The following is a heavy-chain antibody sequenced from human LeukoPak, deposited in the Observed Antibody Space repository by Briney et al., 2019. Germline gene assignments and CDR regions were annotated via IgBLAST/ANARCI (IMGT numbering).Heavy chain of an antibody. Sequence: GESLKISCKGSGYSFTSYWIGWVRQMPGKGLEWMGIIYPGDSDTRYSPSFQGQVTISADKSISTAYLQWSSLKASDTAMYSCARHPGIVGATPAPYYMDVWGKGTTVTVSS. CDR2: IYPGDSDT. CDR1: GYSFTSYW. V-gene: IGHV5-51*01. CDR3: ARHPGIVGATPAPYYMDV. J-gene: IGHJ6*03. D-gene: IGHD1-26*01.